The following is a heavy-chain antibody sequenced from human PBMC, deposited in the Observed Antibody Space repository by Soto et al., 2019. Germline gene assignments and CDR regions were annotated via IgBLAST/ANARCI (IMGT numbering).Heavy chain of an antibody. J-gene: IGHJ5*02. CDR1: GGSFSGYY. D-gene: IGHD3-9*01. Sequence: SETLSLTCVVSGGSFSGYYWTWIRQSPGKGLEWIGETNHGGSTNYNPSLRSRVTISVDASKNQFSLRLSSVTAADTAVYYCARGVSFFFCWLAHRRWHAPCGQGSLVTGSS. V-gene: IGHV4-34*01. CDR3: ARGVSFFFCWLAHRRWHAP. CDR2: TNHGGST.